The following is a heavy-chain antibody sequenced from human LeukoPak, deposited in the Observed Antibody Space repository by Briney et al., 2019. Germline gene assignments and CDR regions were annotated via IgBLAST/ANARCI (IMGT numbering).Heavy chain of an antibody. Sequence: GGSLRLSCAASGFTFSSAWMTWVRQAPGKGLEWVATVKDDGSDKYYVDSVKGRFTISRDNAKKSLWLQMNSLRVEDTAMYYCADLGSRDWGQGTLVTVSS. D-gene: IGHD3-16*01. J-gene: IGHJ4*02. CDR3: ADLGSRD. CDR1: GFTFSSAW. CDR2: VKDDGSDK. V-gene: IGHV3-7*01.